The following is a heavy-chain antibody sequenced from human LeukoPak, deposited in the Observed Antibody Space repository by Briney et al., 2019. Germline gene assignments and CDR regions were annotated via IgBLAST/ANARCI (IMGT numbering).Heavy chain of an antibody. V-gene: IGHV1-18*01. CDR1: GYTFTSYG. CDR2: ISAYNGNT. CDR3: ASSPTSAGYCSGGSCYYDY. D-gene: IGHD2-15*01. J-gene: IGHJ4*02. Sequence: AASVKVSCKASGYTFTSYGISWVRQAPGQGLEWMGWISAYNGNTNYAQKLQGRVTMTTDTSTSTAYMELRSLRSDDTAVYYCASSPTSAGYCSGGSCYYDYWGQGTLVTVSS.